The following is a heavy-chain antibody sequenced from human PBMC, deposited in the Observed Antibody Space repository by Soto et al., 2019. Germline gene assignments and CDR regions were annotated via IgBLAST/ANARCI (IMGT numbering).Heavy chain of an antibody. D-gene: IGHD4-17*01. V-gene: IGHV3-15*07. Sequence: EVHLVESGGGLVKPGGSLRLSCAASGFIFSNAWINWVRQAPGKGLEWVGRVKSKTDGGTTDFAAPVKGRFAISRDDSKNMVYLEMNSLKTEDTAIYYCTTDSYMTNIIVRCDYCGHGTLVTVSS. J-gene: IGHJ4*01. CDR1: GFIFSNAW. CDR3: TTDSYMTNIIVRCDY. CDR2: VKSKTDGGTT.